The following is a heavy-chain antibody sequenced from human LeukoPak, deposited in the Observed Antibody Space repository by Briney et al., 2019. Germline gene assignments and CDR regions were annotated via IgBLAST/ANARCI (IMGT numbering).Heavy chain of an antibody. J-gene: IGHJ4*02. CDR1: GGSISSSSYY. CDR2: MYYSENT. CDR3: ARYSGSYYYYFDY. D-gene: IGHD1-26*01. V-gene: IGHV4-39*07. Sequence: SETLSLTCTVSGGSISSSSYYWGWIRQPPGKGLEWIGSMYYSENTYYNPSLKSRVKISVDTSKNQFSLKLSSVTAADTAVYYCARYSGSYYYYFDYWGQGTLVTVSS.